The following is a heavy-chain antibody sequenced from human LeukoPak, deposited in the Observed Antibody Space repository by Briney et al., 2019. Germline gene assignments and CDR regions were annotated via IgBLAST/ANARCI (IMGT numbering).Heavy chain of an antibody. CDR3: ASDGACAMAV. V-gene: IGHV3-74*03. CDR2: INNEARRT. D-gene: IGHD1-26*01. Sequence: GGTLRLSCAASGSAFSRSWIHWVRQAPGKGLVWVSHINNEARRTTYADSVRGRFPISRDNAKNTVSLQMNSLRAEDTAVYYCASDGACAMAVWGQGTTVAV. J-gene: IGHJ6*02. CDR1: GSAFSRSW.